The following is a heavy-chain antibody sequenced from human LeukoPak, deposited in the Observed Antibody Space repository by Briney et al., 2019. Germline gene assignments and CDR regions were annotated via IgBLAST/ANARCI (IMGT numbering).Heavy chain of an antibody. D-gene: IGHD4-17*01. J-gene: IGHJ6*02. CDR3: AGDGPDYGDYYYGMDV. V-gene: IGHV3-21*01. CDR2: ISSSSSYI. Sequence: GGSLRLSCAASGFTFSSYSMNWVRQAPGKGLEWVSSISSSSSYIYYADSVKGRFTISRDNAKNSLYLQMNSLRAEDTAVYYCAGDGPDYGDYYYGMDVWGQGTTVTVSS. CDR1: GFTFSSYS.